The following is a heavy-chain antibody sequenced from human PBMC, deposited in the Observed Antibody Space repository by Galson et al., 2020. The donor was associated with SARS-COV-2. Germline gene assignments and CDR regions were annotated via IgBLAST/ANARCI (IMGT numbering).Heavy chain of an antibody. V-gene: IGHV4-38-2*01. D-gene: IGHD3-22*01. J-gene: IGHJ4*02. CDR3: ASSGYYYVDAGKFDY. CDR1: GYSIFSMSSAYY. CDR2: IYHSGDT. Sequence: SQTLSLTCAVSGYSIFSMSSAYYWGWIRQPPGKGLEWIGSIYHSGDTYYNPSLKSRVTISVDTSKNQFSLKLSSVTAADTAVYYCASSGYYYVDAGKFDYWGQGTLVTVSS.